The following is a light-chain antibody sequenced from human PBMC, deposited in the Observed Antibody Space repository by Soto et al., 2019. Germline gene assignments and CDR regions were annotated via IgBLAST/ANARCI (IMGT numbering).Light chain of an antibody. V-gene: IGKV3-20*01. CDR3: QQYGSSPPVT. Sequence: IVMPQSPATLSLSPGARATLSCRAGQGVTTNFAWYQQKSGQAPRLLIYGASSRATGIPDRFSGSGSGTDFTLTISRLEPEDFAVYYCQQYGSSPPVTFGGGTNVDIK. CDR2: GAS. J-gene: IGKJ4*01. CDR1: QGVTTN.